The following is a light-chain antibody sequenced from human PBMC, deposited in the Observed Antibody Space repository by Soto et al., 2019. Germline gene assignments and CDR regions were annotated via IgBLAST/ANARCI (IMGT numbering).Light chain of an antibody. CDR2: EVF. CDR1: STDIGLYNY. J-gene: IGLJ1*01. Sequence: QSALTQPASVSGSPGQSITIPCTGTSTDIGLYNYVSWYQQHPGKAPKLIIYEVFFRPSGVSDRFSASKSGNTASLTISGLQAEDEADYFCSSNAISDLYVXGTGTKVTV. CDR3: SSNAISDLYV. V-gene: IGLV2-14*01.